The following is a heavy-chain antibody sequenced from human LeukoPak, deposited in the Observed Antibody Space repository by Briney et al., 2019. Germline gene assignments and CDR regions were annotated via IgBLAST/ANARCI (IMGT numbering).Heavy chain of an antibody. V-gene: IGHV4-59*08. CDR2: IYYSGST. J-gene: IGHJ3*02. CDR1: GGSISSYY. Sequence: PSETLSLTCTVSGGSISSYYWSWIRQPPGKGLEWIGYIYYSGSTNYNPSLKSRVTISVDTSKNQFSLKLSSVTAADTAVYYCARHLPDSSGGAFDIWGQGTMVTVSS. CDR3: ARHLPDSSGGAFDI. D-gene: IGHD3-22*01.